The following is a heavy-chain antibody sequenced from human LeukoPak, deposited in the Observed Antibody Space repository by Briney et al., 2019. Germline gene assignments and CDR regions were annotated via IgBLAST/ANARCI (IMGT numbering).Heavy chain of an antibody. V-gene: IGHV1-2*02. CDR3: ARGVSSVAAAGTGY. J-gene: IGHJ4*02. CDR1: GYTFTGYY. D-gene: IGHD6-13*01. CDR2: INPNSGGT. Sequence: ASVKVSCKASGYTFTGYYMHWVRQAPGQGLEWMGWINPNSGGTNYAQKFQGRVTMTRNTSISTAYMELSRLRSDDTAVYYCARGVSSVAAAGTGYWGQGTLVTVSS.